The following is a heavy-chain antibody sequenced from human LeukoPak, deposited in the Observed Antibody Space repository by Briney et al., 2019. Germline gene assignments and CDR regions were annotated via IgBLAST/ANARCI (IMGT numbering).Heavy chain of an antibody. Sequence: KTSQTLSLTCTVSGGSVSSSTYYWGWIRQPPGKGLEWIGEINHSGSTNYNPSLKSRVTISVDRSKNQFSLKLSSVTAADTAVYYCASSMVRGGPDAFDIWGQGTMVTVSS. CDR2: INHSGST. D-gene: IGHD3-10*01. V-gene: IGHV4-39*07. J-gene: IGHJ3*02. CDR3: ASSMVRGGPDAFDI. CDR1: GGSVSSSTYY.